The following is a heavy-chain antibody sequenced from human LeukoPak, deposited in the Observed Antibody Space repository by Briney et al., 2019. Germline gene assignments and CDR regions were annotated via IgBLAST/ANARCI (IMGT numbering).Heavy chain of an antibody. Sequence: GGSLRLSCATSGFTFSSYWMHWVRQAPGKGLVWVSRINSDGSSTTYADSVKGRFTISRDYAKNTLYLQMNRLRAEDTSVYYCAKLAWAGTRHAFDVWGQGTMVTVSS. D-gene: IGHD6-19*01. CDR1: GFTFSSYW. V-gene: IGHV3-74*01. CDR2: INSDGSST. CDR3: AKLAWAGTRHAFDV. J-gene: IGHJ3*01.